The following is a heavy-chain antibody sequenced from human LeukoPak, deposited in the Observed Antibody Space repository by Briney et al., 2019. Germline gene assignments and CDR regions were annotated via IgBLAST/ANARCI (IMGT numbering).Heavy chain of an antibody. Sequence: SETLSLTCTVSGSSISSYYWSWIRQPPRKGLEWIGYMYYSGSTNYNPSLKSRVTISVDTSKNQFSLKLSSVTAADTAVYYCARGADSSGYYSIFYFDYWGQGTLVTVSS. V-gene: IGHV4-59*01. CDR1: GSSISSYY. CDR3: ARGADSSGYYSIFYFDY. CDR2: MYYSGST. J-gene: IGHJ4*02. D-gene: IGHD3-22*01.